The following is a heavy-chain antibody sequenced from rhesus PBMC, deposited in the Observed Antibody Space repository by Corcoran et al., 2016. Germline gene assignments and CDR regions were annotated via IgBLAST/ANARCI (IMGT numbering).Heavy chain of an antibody. V-gene: IGHV4-122*02. CDR2: ITYSGST. CDR3: ARVPIEYCSSTYCSSVY. J-gene: IGHJ4*01. D-gene: IGHD2-15*01. Sequence: QVQLQESGPGLVKPSETLSLTCAVSGYSISGYYWSWIRQAPGKGLEWIGYITYSGSTSYNPPLKSRVTISRDTSKNQFSLKLSSVTAADTAVYYCARVPIEYCSSTYCSSVYWGQGVLVTVSS. CDR1: GYSISGYY.